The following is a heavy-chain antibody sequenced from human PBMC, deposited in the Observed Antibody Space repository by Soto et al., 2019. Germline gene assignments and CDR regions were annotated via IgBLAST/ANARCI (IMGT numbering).Heavy chain of an antibody. V-gene: IGHV3-30-3*01. J-gene: IGHJ4*02. Sequence: GGSLRLSCAASGFTFSSYAMHWVRQAPGKGLEWVAVISYDGSNKYYADSVKGRFTISRDNSKNTLYLQMNSLRAEDTAVYYCARDRVGPMIVVVMTFDYWGQGTLVTVS. CDR3: ARDRVGPMIVVVMTFDY. CDR2: ISYDGSNK. D-gene: IGHD3-22*01. CDR1: GFTFSSYA.